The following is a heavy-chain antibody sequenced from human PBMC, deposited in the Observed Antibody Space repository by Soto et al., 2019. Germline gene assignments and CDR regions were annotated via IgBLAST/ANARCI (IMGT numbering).Heavy chain of an antibody. V-gene: IGHV3-30*18. J-gene: IGHJ6*02. CDR2: ISYDGSNK. D-gene: IGHD6-19*01. CDR1: GFTFSNYA. CDR3: AKDLGSIAVVGTDYYYVMDA. Sequence: QVQLVESGGGLVQPGRSLRLSCAASGFTFSNYAIHWVRQAPGKRLMWVAVISYDGSNKYYVDSVKGRFTISRDNSKNTLYLQMNSLRAEDTAVYFCAKDLGSIAVVGTDYYYVMDAWSQGTTVTVSS.